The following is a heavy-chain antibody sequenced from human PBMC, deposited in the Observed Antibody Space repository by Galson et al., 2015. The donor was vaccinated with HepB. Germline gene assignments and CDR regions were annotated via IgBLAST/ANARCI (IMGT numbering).Heavy chain of an antibody. CDR1: GGSFSGYY. Sequence: TLSLTCAVYGGSFSGYYWSWIRQPPGKGLEWIGEINHSGSTNYNPSLKSRVTISVDTSKNQFSLKLSSVTAADTAVYYCARRTIFGVAAAPHTVWFDPWGQGTLVTVSS. V-gene: IGHV4-34*01. J-gene: IGHJ5*02. CDR2: INHSGST. D-gene: IGHD3-3*01. CDR3: ARRTIFGVAAAPHTVWFDP.